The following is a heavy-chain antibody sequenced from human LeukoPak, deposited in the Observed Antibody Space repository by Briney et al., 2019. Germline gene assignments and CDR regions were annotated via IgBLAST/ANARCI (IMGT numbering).Heavy chain of an antibody. CDR3: ARHAEYNSGWHFYPDH. CDR1: GGSFSGYY. D-gene: IGHD6-19*01. V-gene: IGHV4-34*01. CDR2: INHSGST. J-gene: IGHJ4*02. Sequence: SETLSLTCAVYGGSFSGYYWSWIRQPPGKGLEWIGEINHSGSTNYNPSLRSRVTMSIDTSKNQFSLRLNSVTAADTAVYYCARHAEYNSGWHFYPDHWGQGILVTVSS.